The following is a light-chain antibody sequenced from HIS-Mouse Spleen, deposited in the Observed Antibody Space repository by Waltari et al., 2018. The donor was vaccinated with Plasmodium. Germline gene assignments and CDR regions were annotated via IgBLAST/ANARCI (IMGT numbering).Light chain of an antibody. Sequence: QSALTQPASVSGSPGQSITISCPGPSSDVGSYNLVPWYQQHPGKAPKLMIYEGSKRPSGVSNRFSGSKSGNTASLTISGLQAEDEADYYCCSYAGSSTLVFGGGTKLTVL. V-gene: IGLV2-23*01. CDR3: CSYAGSSTLV. CDR1: SSDVGSYNL. CDR2: EGS. J-gene: IGLJ2*01.